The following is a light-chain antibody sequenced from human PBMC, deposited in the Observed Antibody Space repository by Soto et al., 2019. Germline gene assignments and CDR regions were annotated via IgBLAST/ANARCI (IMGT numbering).Light chain of an antibody. J-gene: IGKJ3*01. Sequence: AIRMTQSPSSFSASTGDRVTITCRASQGISSYLAWYQQKPGKAPKLLIYAASTLQSAVPSRFSGSGSGTDFTLTISCLQSEDFATYYCQQYYNYPFTFGPGTKVDIK. V-gene: IGKV1-8*01. CDR1: QGISSY. CDR3: QQYYNYPFT. CDR2: AAS.